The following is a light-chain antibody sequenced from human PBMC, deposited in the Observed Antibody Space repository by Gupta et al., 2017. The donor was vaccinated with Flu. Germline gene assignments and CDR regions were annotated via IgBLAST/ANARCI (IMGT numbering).Light chain of an antibody. CDR3: QQYTSWPPA. Sequence: LSVSPGERATLSCRASQSVSSNLAWYQQNPGQAPRLLIFDASTRATGVPARFSGSGSGTEFTLTISRLQSEDFAAYYCQQYTSWPPAFGQ. CDR1: QSVSSN. CDR2: DAS. V-gene: IGKV3-15*01. J-gene: IGKJ1*01.